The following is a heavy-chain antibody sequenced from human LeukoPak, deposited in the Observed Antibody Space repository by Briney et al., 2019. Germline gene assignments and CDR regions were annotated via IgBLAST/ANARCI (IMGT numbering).Heavy chain of an antibody. J-gene: IGHJ6*03. CDR2: IYYSGST. CDR3: ARELSGYFTLYYYYYYMDV. V-gene: IGHV4-39*07. CDR1: GGSISSSSYY. D-gene: IGHD5-18*01. Sequence: PSETLSLTCTVSGGSISSSSYYWGWIRQPPGKGLEWIGSIYYSGSTYYNPSLKSRVTISVDTSKNQFSLELSSVTAADTAVYYCARELSGYFTLYYYYYYMDVWGKGTTVTVSS.